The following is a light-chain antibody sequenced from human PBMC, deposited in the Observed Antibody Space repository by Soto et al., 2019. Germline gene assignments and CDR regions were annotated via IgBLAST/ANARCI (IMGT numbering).Light chain of an antibody. V-gene: IGKV1-27*01. CDR3: QQHDSVPPWT. CDR2: AAS. CDR1: QGISNN. J-gene: IGKJ1*01. Sequence: DIQMTQSPSSLSASVGDRVTITCRASQGISNNLAWYQQKAGKVPKLLLHAASTLHSGVPSRFSGSGSGTDFTLTISSLLPDDFVTYYCQQHDSVPPWTFGQGTKVEIE.